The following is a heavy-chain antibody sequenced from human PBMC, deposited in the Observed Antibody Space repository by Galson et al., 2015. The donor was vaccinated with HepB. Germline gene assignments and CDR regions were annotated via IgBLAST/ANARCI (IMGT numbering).Heavy chain of an antibody. CDR1: GFTLGDYA. V-gene: IGHV3-49*03. J-gene: IGHJ6*02. Sequence: FPRHPCGASGFTLGDYALSCFGQAPGKGLEWVGFIRSKADGGTTEYAASVKGRFTISRDDSKSIAYLQMNSLKTEDTAVYYCTRDSEYYYDSSGYYYVWGQGTTVTVSS. D-gene: IGHD3-22*01. CDR2: IRSKADGGTT. CDR3: TRDSEYYYDSSGYYYV.